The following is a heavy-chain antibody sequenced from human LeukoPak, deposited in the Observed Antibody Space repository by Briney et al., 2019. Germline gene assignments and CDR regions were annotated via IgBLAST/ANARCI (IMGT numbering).Heavy chain of an antibody. V-gene: IGHV3-66*01. CDR2: IYSGGST. D-gene: IGHD6-13*01. Sequence: GGSLRLSCAASGFTVSSNYMSWVRQAPGKGLEWVSVIYSGGSTYYADSVKGRFTISRDKYKNTRDLQMNTVRAEDKAVYYCARDPVVIEAAAGTGEYYYYYYGMDVWGQGTTVTVSS. J-gene: IGHJ6*02. CDR1: GFTVSSNY. CDR3: ARDPVVIEAAAGTGEYYYYYYGMDV.